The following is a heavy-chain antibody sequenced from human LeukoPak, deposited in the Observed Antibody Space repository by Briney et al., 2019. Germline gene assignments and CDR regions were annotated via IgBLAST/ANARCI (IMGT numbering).Heavy chain of an antibody. Sequence: PSETLSLTCTVSGGSISSYYWSWIRQPPGKGLEWIGYIYYSGSTNYNPSLKSRVTISVDTSKNQFSLKLSSVTAADTAVYYCARSLPIAVASAEYFQHWGQGTLVTVSS. CDR3: ARSLPIAVASAEYFQH. CDR1: GGSISSYY. V-gene: IGHV4-59*08. J-gene: IGHJ1*01. D-gene: IGHD6-19*01. CDR2: IYYSGST.